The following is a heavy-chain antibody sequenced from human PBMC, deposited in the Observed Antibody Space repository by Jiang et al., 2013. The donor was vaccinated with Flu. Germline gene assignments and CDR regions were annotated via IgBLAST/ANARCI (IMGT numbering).Heavy chain of an antibody. CDR3: ARDLLPLSSGTYLGY. CDR1: GFTFNNYF. CDR2: ISYDGDNQ. V-gene: IGHV3-30-3*01. D-gene: IGHD3-22*01. Sequence: VQLLESGGDVVQPGRSLRLSCAASGFTFNNYFVHWVRQAPGKGLEWVAVISYDGDNQYYADSVKGRFTISRNNSKNTLDLQMNSLRADDTAVYYCARDLLPLSSGTYLGYWGQGTLVTVSS. J-gene: IGHJ4*02.